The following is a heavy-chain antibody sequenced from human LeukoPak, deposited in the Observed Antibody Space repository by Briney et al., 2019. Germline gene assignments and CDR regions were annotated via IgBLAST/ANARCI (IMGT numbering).Heavy chain of an antibody. CDR2: IYYSGNT. Sequence: SETLSLTCTVSGGSISSGSYHWGWIRQPPGKGLEWIGSIYYSGNTYYNPSLKSRVTISLDTSKNQFSLRLSSVTAADTAVYYCARHGISGTTGWFDPWGQGTLVTVSS. CDR1: GGSISSGSYH. CDR3: ARHGISGTTGWFDP. J-gene: IGHJ5*02. D-gene: IGHD1-20*01. V-gene: IGHV4-39*07.